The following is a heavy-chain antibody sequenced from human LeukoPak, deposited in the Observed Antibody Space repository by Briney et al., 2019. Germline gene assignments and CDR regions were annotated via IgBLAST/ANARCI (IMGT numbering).Heavy chain of an antibody. J-gene: IGHJ4*02. D-gene: IGHD5-12*01. V-gene: IGHV1-2*02. CDR2: INPHSGNT. CDR3: ARQGRLREFDY. CDR1: GYTFTAYY. Sequence: ASVKVSCKASGYTFTAYYMSWVRQAPGQGLEWMGWINPHSGNTKYAQKFQGRVTMTRDTSISTAYMELSSLRSNDTAVYYCARQGRLREFDYWGQGTLVTVSS.